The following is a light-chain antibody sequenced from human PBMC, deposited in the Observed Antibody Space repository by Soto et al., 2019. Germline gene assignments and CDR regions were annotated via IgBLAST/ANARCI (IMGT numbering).Light chain of an antibody. J-gene: IGKJ1*01. V-gene: IGKV1-5*01. CDR1: HSVSTF. CDR3: QEYKTWT. CDR2: DAS. Sequence: DIQMTQSPSTLSASVGDTVTITCLASHSVSTFFAWYQQTPGKAPKLLMYDASTLESGAPARFSGSGSGTEFTLTISSLQPEDFATYHCQEYKTWTFGQGTKVDIK.